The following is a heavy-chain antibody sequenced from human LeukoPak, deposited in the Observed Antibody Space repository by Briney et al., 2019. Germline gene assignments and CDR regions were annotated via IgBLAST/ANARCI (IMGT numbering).Heavy chain of an antibody. V-gene: IGHV4-39*01. D-gene: IGHD3-10*01. J-gene: IGHJ5*02. CDR3: ARLWFGEFRNWFDP. CDR2: IYYSGST. CDR1: GGSISSSSYY. Sequence: PSETLSLTCTVSGGSISSSSYYWGWIRQPPGKGLEWIGSIYYSGSTYYNPSLKSRVTISVDTSKNQFSLKLRSVTAADTAVYYCARLWFGEFRNWFDPWGQGTLVTVSS.